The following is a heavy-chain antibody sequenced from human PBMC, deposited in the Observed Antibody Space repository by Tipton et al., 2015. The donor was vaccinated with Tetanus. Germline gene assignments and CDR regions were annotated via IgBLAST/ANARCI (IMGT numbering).Heavy chain of an antibody. J-gene: IGHJ6*02. V-gene: IGHV1-8*01. D-gene: IGHD6-13*01. CDR1: GYTFTSYD. Sequence: QLVQSGAEVKKPGASVKVSCKASGYTFTSYDINWVRQATGQGLKWMGWMNPNSGNTGYAQKFQGRVTMTRNTSISTAYMELSSLRSEDTAVYYCARAVIAAETFFDRYYYYGMDVWGQGTTATVSS. CDR3: ARAVIAAETFFDRYYYYGMDV. CDR2: MNPNSGNT.